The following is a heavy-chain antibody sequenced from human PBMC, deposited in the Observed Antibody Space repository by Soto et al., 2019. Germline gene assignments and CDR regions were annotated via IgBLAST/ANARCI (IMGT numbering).Heavy chain of an antibody. V-gene: IGHV4-31*03. CDR3: ARDRPSSFDY. CDR1: GGSISSGGYY. Sequence: QVQLQESGPGLVKPSQTLSLTCTVSGGSISSGGYYWSWIRQHPGKGLAWIGYIYYSGSTYYNPSLESRVTISVDPSKNQFSLKLSSVTAADTAVYYCARDRPSSFDYWGQGTLVTVSS. CDR2: IYYSGST. J-gene: IGHJ4*02.